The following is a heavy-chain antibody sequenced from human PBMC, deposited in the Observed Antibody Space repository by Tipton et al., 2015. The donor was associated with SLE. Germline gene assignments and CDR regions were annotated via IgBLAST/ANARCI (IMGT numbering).Heavy chain of an antibody. J-gene: IGHJ6*03. Sequence: TLSLTCAVYGGSFSDYYWSWIRQPPGKGLEWIGEINHSGSTNYNPSLKSRVTISVDTSKNQFSLKLSSVTAADAAVYYCARGGLTYGYYHYIDVWGKGTTVTVSS. CDR3: ARGGLTYGYYHYIDV. D-gene: IGHD2-21*02. CDR2: INHSGST. CDR1: GGSFSDYY. V-gene: IGHV4-34*01.